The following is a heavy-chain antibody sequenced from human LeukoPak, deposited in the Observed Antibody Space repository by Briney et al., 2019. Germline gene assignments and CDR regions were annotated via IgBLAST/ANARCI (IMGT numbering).Heavy chain of an antibody. Sequence: ASVKVSCKASGYTFTGYYMHWVRQAPGQGLEWMGIINPSGGSTSYAQKFQGRVTMTRDMSTSTVYMELSSLRSEDTAVYYCARDHYYDSSGYEKLYNWFDPWGQGTLVTVSS. CDR3: ARDHYYDSSGYEKLYNWFDP. D-gene: IGHD3-22*01. CDR1: GYTFTGYY. J-gene: IGHJ5*02. CDR2: INPSGGST. V-gene: IGHV1-46*01.